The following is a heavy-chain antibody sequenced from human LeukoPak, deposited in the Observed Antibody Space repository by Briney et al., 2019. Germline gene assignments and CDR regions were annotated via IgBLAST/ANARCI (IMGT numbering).Heavy chain of an antibody. V-gene: IGHV5-51*01. CDR1: GYSFSSYW. CDR3: ARRPASGGGGFDP. Sequence: GESLEISCKGSGYSFSSYWIAWVRQMPGKGLEWMGIIYPGDSDTRYSPSFHGQVTISADKSISTAYLQWSSLRASDAGIYYCARRPASGGGGFDPWGQGTLVTVSS. D-gene: IGHD2-2*01. CDR2: IYPGDSDT. J-gene: IGHJ5*02.